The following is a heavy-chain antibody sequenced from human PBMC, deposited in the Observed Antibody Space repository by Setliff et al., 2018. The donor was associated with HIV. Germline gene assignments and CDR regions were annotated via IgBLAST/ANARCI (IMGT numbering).Heavy chain of an antibody. J-gene: IGHJ4*02. V-gene: IGHV4-59*02. D-gene: IGHD2-21*02. CDR2: IYYTGIT. CDR1: GGSVTSYL. Sequence: ETLSLTCSISGGSVTSYLWHWFRQPPGKGLEWIGYIYYTGITDNNPSLEGRITISVDTSKNQVSLRLKSVTTADTAVYYCARELYGGNSRPFDSWGQGTLVTVSS. CDR3: ARELYGGNSRPFDS.